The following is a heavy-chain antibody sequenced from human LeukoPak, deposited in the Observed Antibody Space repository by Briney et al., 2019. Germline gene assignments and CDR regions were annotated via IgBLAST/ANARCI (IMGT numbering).Heavy chain of an antibody. CDR2: IYYSGST. Sequence: SETLSLTCTVSGGSISSYYWSCIRQLPGKGLEWIGSIYYSGSTNYNPSLKSRVTISIDTSKNQFSLKLSSVTAADTAVYYCARGGYYGSGSDDAFHIWGQGTMVTVSS. D-gene: IGHD3-10*01. CDR3: ARGGYYGSGSDDAFHI. V-gene: IGHV4-59*01. J-gene: IGHJ3*02. CDR1: GGSISSYY.